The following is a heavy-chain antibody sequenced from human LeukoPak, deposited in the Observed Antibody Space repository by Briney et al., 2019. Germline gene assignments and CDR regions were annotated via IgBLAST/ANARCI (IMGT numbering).Heavy chain of an antibody. CDR3: VKEILRFDL. CDR2: INTDSGNP. V-gene: IGHV7-4-1*02. J-gene: IGHJ3*01. CDR1: GYTFTSYA. Sequence: PLASVKVSCKASGYTFTSYAMNWVRQAPGQGLEWMGWINTDSGNPTYAQGFTGRFVFSLVSAVSTAYLQISNLMPEDTGKYYCVKEILRFDLWGQGTMVTVSS.